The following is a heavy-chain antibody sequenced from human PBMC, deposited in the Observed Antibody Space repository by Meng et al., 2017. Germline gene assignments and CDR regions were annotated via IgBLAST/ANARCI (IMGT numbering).Heavy chain of an antibody. CDR2: INHSGST. V-gene: IGHV4-34*01. Sequence: SETLSLTCAVYGGSFSGYYWSWIRQPPGKGLEWIREINHSGSTNYNPSLKSRVTISVDTSKNQFSLKLSSVTAADTAVYYCARGGLGSGSHGAFDIWGQGTMVTVSS. D-gene: IGHD3-10*02. CDR3: ARGGLGSGSHGAFDI. J-gene: IGHJ3*02. CDR1: GGSFSGYY.